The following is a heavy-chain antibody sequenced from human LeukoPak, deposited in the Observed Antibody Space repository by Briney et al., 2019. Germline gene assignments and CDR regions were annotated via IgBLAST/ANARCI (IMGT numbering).Heavy chain of an antibody. Sequence: ASVKVSCKASGGTFSSYAISWVRQAPGQGLEWMGGIIPIFGTANYAQKFQGRVTITTDESTSTAYMELSSPRSEDTAVYYCARGTRGYYYYYMDVWGKGTTVTVSS. V-gene: IGHV1-69*05. CDR3: ARGTRGYYYYYMDV. CDR1: GGTFSSYA. D-gene: IGHD1-7*01. J-gene: IGHJ6*03. CDR2: IIPIFGTA.